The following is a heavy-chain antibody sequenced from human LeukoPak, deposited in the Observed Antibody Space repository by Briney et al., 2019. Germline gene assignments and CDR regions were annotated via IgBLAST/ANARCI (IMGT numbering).Heavy chain of an antibody. J-gene: IGHJ4*02. V-gene: IGHV1-18*01. CDR1: GYTFTTYG. CDR2: ISTYNGNT. D-gene: IGHD3-22*01. CDR3: ARDAHDSSGYYSFDY. Sequence: GASVKVSCKASGYTFTTYGFSWVRQAPGQGLEWLGWISTYNGNTNYAQKVQDRVTMTTDSSTSTAYMELRSLRSDDTAVYYCARDAHDSSGYYSFDYWGQGTLVTVSS.